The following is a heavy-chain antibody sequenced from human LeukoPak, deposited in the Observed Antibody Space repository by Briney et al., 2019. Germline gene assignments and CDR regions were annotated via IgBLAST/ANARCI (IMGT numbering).Heavy chain of an antibody. J-gene: IGHJ4*02. D-gene: IGHD5-18*01. Sequence: GASVKVSCKASGGTFSSYAISWLRQAPGQGLEWMGGIIPIFGTANYAQKFQGRVTITTDESTSTAYMELSSLRSEDTAVYYCASGSGYCYGGLDYWGQGTLVTVSS. CDR2: IIPIFGTA. CDR1: GGTFSSYA. V-gene: IGHV1-69*05. CDR3: ASGSGYCYGGLDY.